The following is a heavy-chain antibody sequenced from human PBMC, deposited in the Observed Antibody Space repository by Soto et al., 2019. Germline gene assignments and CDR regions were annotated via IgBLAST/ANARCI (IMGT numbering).Heavy chain of an antibody. V-gene: IGHV3-23*01. CDR1: GFTFSSYA. CDR3: AKDYCITMIVVVIGDAFDI. D-gene: IGHD3-22*01. J-gene: IGHJ3*02. Sequence: VGSLRLSCAASGFTFSSYAMSWVRQAPGKGLEWVSAISGSGGSTYYADSVKGRFTISRDNSKNTLYPQMNSLRAEDTAVYYCAKDYCITMIVVVIGDAFDIWGQGTMVT. CDR2: ISGSGGST.